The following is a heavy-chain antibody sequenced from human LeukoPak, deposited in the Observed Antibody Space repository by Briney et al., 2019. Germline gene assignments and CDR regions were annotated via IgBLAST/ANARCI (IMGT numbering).Heavy chain of an antibody. CDR2: ISGSGGST. J-gene: IGHJ4*02. D-gene: IGHD3-9*01. CDR1: GFTFSSYA. V-gene: IGHV3-23*01. CDR3: AKDDEYDILTGGNFDY. Sequence: GGSLRLSCAASGFTFSSYAMSWVRQAPGKGLEWVSAISGSGGSTYYADSVKGRLTISRDNSKNTLYLQMNSLGAEDTAVYYCAKDDEYDILTGGNFDYWGQGTLVTVSS.